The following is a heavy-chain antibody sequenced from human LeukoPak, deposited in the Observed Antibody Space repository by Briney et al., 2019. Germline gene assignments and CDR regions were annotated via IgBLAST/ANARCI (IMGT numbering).Heavy chain of an antibody. J-gene: IGHJ5*02. CDR3: ARRVLDYGDYVEFDP. Sequence: GSLRLSCAASGFTFSSYAMNWVRQPPGKGLEWIGEINHSGSTNYNPSLKSRVTISVDTPKNQFSLKLSSVTAADTAVYYCARRVLDYGDYVEFDPWGQGTLVTVSS. V-gene: IGHV4-34*01. CDR2: INHSGST. CDR1: GFTFSSYA. D-gene: IGHD4-17*01.